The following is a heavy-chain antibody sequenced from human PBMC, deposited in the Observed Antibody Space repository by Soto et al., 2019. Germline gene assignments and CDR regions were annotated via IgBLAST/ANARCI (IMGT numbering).Heavy chain of an antibody. CDR2: ISWNSGSI. Sequence: GGSLRLSCAASGFTFDDYAMHWVRQAPGKGLEWVSGISWNSGSIGYADSVKGRFTISRDNAKNSLYLQMNSLRAEDTALYYRAKDMDSSGGGVDYWGQGTLVTVSS. J-gene: IGHJ4*02. CDR3: AKDMDSSGGGVDY. D-gene: IGHD6-19*01. CDR1: GFTFDDYA. V-gene: IGHV3-9*01.